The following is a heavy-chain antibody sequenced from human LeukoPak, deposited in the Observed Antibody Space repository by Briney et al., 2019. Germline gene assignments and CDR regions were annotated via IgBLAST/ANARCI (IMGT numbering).Heavy chain of an antibody. CDR2: ISYDGSNK. J-gene: IGHJ4*02. V-gene: IGHV3-30*18. CDR3: ANSKRYGDYDY. D-gene: IGHD4-17*01. Sequence: GGSLRLSCAASGFTFGSYGMHWVRQAPGKGLEWVAVISYDGSNKYYADSVKGRFTISRDNSKNTLYLQMNSLRAEDTAVYYCANSKRYGDYDYWGQGTLVTVSS. CDR1: GFTFGSYG.